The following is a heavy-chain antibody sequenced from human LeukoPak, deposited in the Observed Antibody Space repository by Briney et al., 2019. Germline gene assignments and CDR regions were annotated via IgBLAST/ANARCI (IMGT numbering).Heavy chain of an antibody. V-gene: IGHV1-2*02. CDR3: ARGAFQGSSWFDY. J-gene: IGHJ4*02. CDR1: GYTFTGYY. D-gene: IGHD6-13*01. Sequence: GASVKVSCKASGYTFTGYYMHWVRQAPGQGLEWMGWINPNSGGTNYAQNFQGRVTMTRDTSISTAYMELSRLRSDDTDVYYCARGAFQGSSWFDYWGQGTLVTVSS. CDR2: INPNSGGT.